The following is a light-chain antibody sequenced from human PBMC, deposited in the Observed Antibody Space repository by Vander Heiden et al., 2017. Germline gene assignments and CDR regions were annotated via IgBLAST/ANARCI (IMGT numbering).Light chain of an antibody. Sequence: EMVLTQSPGTLSLSPGERATLSCRASQSVSSSYFAWYQQKPGQAPRLLIYGASSRATGIPDRFSGSGSGTDFTLTISRLEPEDFAVYYCQQYGSSPILAFGQGTKVEIK. CDR1: QSVSSSY. V-gene: IGKV3-20*01. CDR2: GAS. CDR3: QQYGSSPILA. J-gene: IGKJ1*01.